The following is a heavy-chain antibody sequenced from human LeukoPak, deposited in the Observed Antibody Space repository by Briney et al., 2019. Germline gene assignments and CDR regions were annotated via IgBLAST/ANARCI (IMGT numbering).Heavy chain of an antibody. D-gene: IGHD3-3*01. CDR3: AREGFPPKISDFWSGLGPYYYYGMDV. Sequence: SVKVSCKASGGTFSSYAISWVRQAPGQGLEWMGGIIPIFGTANYAQKFQGRVTMTRDTSTSTVYMELSSLRSEDTAVYYCAREGFPPKISDFWSGLGPYYYYGMDVWGQGTTVTVSS. CDR2: IIPIFGTA. V-gene: IGHV1-69*05. CDR1: GGTFSSYA. J-gene: IGHJ6*02.